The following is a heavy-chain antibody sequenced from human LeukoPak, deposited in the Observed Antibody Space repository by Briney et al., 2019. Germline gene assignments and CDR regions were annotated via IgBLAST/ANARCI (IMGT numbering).Heavy chain of an antibody. CDR3: ARAPGYYDSSGYRPDAFDI. V-gene: IGHV4-4*07. Sequence: SETLSLTCTVSGGSISSYYWSWIRQPAGKGLEWIGRIYTSGSTNYNPSLKSRVTMSVGTSKNQFSLKLSSVTAADTAVYYCARAPGYYDSSGYRPDAFDIWGQGTMVTVSS. D-gene: IGHD3-22*01. CDR2: IYTSGST. CDR1: GGSISSYY. J-gene: IGHJ3*02.